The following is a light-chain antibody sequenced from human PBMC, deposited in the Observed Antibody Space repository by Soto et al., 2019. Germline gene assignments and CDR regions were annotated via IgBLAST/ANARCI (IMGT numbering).Light chain of an antibody. CDR3: QSYDSSLSGYVV. Sequence: QPVLTQPPSVSGAPGQRVTISCTGSSSNIGAGYDVHWYQQLPGTAPRLLIYVNNNRPSGVPDRFSGSKSGTSASLAITGLQADDEADYYCQSYDSSLSGYVVFGGGTQLTVL. CDR2: VNN. CDR1: SSNIGAGYD. V-gene: IGLV1-40*01. J-gene: IGLJ2*01.